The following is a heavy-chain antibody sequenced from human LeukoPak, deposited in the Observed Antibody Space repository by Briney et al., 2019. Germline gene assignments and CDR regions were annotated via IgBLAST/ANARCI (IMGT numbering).Heavy chain of an antibody. D-gene: IGHD3-22*01. CDR3: ARWDDSSGYYPYYFDY. V-gene: IGHV3-21*01. J-gene: IGHJ4*02. CDR2: ISSSSYI. Sequence: GGSLRLSCAASGFTFSSYSMNWVRQAPGKGLEWVSSISSSSYIYYADSVKGRFTISRDNAKKSLYLQMNSLRAEGTAVYYCARWDDSSGYYPYYFDYWGQGTLVSVSS. CDR1: GFTFSSYS.